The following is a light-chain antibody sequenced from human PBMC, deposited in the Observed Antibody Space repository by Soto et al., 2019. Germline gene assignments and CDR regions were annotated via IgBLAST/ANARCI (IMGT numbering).Light chain of an antibody. CDR2: SNA. CDR3: AAWDDRLMGV. J-gene: IGLJ1*01. Sequence: SVLTPPPSVTGTPWQTVTITCSGSSTNIGSSSVKWYQQFPGAPPKLLIYSNALRPSGIPNRFSGSKSGTSASLAISGLQPEDEADYYCAAWDDRLMGVFGPGTKVTVL. V-gene: IGLV1-44*01. CDR1: STNIGSSS.